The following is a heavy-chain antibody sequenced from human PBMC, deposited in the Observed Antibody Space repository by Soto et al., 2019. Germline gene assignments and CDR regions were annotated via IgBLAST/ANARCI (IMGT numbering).Heavy chain of an antibody. CDR1: GGSISSSNW. V-gene: IGHV4-4*02. CDR3: ARETTGREMRGYGGLPGADI. Sequence: QVQLQESGPGLVKPSGTLSLTCAVSGGSISSSNWWSWVRQPPGKGLEWIGEIYHSGSTNYNPSRKGRVAVSVDKSKNQCSLKLISVTAADTAVYYCARETTGREMRGYGGLPGADIWGQGTMVTVSS. J-gene: IGHJ3*02. D-gene: IGHD4-17*01. CDR2: IYHSGST.